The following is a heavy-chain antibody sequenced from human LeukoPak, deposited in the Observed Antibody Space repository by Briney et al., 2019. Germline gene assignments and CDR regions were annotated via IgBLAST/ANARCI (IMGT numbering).Heavy chain of an antibody. CDR2: IKQDGSEK. J-gene: IGHJ4*02. D-gene: IGHD3-10*01. CDR1: GFIFSNYA. CDR3: ARESTITMVRGAQFDY. Sequence: GASLRLSCAASGFIFSNYAMSWVRQAPGKGLEWVANIKQDGSEKYYVDSVKGRFTISRDNAKNSLYLQMNSLRAEDTAVYYCARESTITMVRGAQFDYWGQGTLVTVSS. V-gene: IGHV3-7*03.